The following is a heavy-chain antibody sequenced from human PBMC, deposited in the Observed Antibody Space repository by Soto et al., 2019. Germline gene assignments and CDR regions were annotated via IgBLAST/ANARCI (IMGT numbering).Heavy chain of an antibody. Sequence: SETLSLTCTVSGDSISTDGYHWSWIRQHPGKGLEWIGNIYHSGYTYYNPSLKSRVVISVDTSKNQFSLKLTTVTAADTAVYYCARWDGVTAISYFDQWGQGILVTVSS. J-gene: IGHJ4*02. D-gene: IGHD2-21*02. CDR1: GDSISTDGYH. CDR3: ARWDGVTAISYFDQ. V-gene: IGHV4-31*03. CDR2: IYHSGYT.